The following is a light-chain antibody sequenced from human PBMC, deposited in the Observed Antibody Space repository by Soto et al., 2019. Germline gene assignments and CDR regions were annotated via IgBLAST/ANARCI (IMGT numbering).Light chain of an antibody. CDR3: SLYTSSRTPQF. Sequence: QSALTQPASVSGSHGQSITISCTGTSSDVGGYNYVSWYQQHPGKTPKLMIYEVSNRPSGVSNRFSGSKSGNTASLTISGLPAEDEADYYCSLYTSSRTPQFLGTGTKLTVL. CDR1: SSDVGGYNY. V-gene: IGLV2-14*01. CDR2: EVS. J-gene: IGLJ1*01.